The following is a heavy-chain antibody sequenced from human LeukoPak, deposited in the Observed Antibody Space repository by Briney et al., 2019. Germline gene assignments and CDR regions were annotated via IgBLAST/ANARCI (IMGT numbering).Heavy chain of an antibody. V-gene: IGHV3-48*01. J-gene: IGHJ4*02. CDR2: ISSVSSTI. CDR3: ARVHGGYPFDQ. D-gene: IGHD2-15*01. CDR1: GFIFSSYS. Sequence: GGSLRLSCAASGFIFSSYSMNWVRQAPGKGLEWISFISSVSSTIFYADSVKGRFNISRDNVKKSLYLQMNGLRAEDTAVYYCARVHGGYPFDQWGQGTLVTVSS.